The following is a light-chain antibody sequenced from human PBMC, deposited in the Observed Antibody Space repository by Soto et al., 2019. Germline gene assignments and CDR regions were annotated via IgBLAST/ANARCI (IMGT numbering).Light chain of an antibody. Sequence: DIQMTQSPSSLSASVGDTVTITCRASQSISTYLNWYQQKPGTAPKLLIYAASSLQSGVPSRFSGSGSGTDFTLTISSLQPEDFATYYCQQSYNTPLTFGGGTKVQIK. CDR2: AAS. CDR1: QSISTY. CDR3: QQSYNTPLT. V-gene: IGKV1-39*01. J-gene: IGKJ4*01.